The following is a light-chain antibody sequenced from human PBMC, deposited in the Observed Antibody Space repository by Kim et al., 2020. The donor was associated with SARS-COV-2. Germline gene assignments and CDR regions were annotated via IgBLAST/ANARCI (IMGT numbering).Light chain of an antibody. CDR2: GAS. CDR3: QQSDIFPYT. J-gene: IGKJ2*01. CDR1: QDIGNY. Sequence: DIQMTQSPSSLSASVGDRVTITCHASQDIGNYLNWFQQKPGKAPKLLISGASNLETGVPSRFTGSGSETDFTLTISSLQPADIATYYCQQSDIFPYTFGPGTKLEIK. V-gene: IGKV1-33*01.